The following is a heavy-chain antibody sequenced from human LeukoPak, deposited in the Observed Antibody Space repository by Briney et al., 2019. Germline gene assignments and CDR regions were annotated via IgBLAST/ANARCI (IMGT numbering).Heavy chain of an antibody. J-gene: IGHJ6*03. CDR1: GGSFSGSY. D-gene: IGHD3-16*01. V-gene: IGHV4-34*01. CDR2: INHSGST. CDR3: ARVGQDMDV. Sequence: PSETLSLTCAVYGGSFSGSYWGWIRQPPGKGLEWIGEINHSGSTNYNPSLKSRVTISVDTSKNQSSLKLTSVTAADTAVYYCARVGQDMDVWGKGTTVTVSS.